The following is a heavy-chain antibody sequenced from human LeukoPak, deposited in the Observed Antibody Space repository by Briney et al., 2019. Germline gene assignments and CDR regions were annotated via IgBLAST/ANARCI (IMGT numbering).Heavy chain of an antibody. CDR2: IYYSGST. V-gene: IGHV4-59*01. CDR3: ARVWSANDAFDI. Sequence: SETLSLTCTVSGGSISSYYWSWIRQPPGKGLEWIGYIYYSGSTNYNPSLKSRVTISVDTSKNQFSLKLSSMTAADTAVYYCARVWSANDAFDIWGQGTMVTVSS. CDR1: GGSISSYY. D-gene: IGHD3-3*01. J-gene: IGHJ3*02.